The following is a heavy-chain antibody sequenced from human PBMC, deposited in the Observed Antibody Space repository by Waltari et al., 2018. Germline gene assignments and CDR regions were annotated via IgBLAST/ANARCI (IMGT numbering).Heavy chain of an antibody. CDR3: ARGAGYYGSGSYYGN. D-gene: IGHD3-10*01. Sequence: QVQLQESGPGLVKPSQTLSLTCTVSGGSISSGGSYWSWIRQHPGKGLEWIGYIYYSGSTNYNPSLRGLGTRSGDTSKNQCSLKLGSVTAADTAVYYCARGAGYYGSGSYYGNWGQGTLVTVSS. CDR2: IYYSGST. J-gene: IGHJ4*02. CDR1: GGSISSGGSY. V-gene: IGHV4-31*01.